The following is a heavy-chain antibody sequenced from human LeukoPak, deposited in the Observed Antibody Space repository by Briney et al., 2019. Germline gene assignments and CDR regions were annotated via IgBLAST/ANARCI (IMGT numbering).Heavy chain of an antibody. D-gene: IGHD2-21*02. Sequence: GGSLRLSCSASEFIFSNYSMHWCRQAPGKGLEWVAVISHDGSIKYYADSVRGRFTISRDNSKNKLYLQMNSLRAEDTAVYYCARPDLVVVTAYRWGFDYWGQGTLVTVSS. J-gene: IGHJ4*02. V-gene: IGHV3-30-3*01. CDR1: EFIFSNYS. CDR2: ISHDGSIK. CDR3: ARPDLVVVTAYRWGFDY.